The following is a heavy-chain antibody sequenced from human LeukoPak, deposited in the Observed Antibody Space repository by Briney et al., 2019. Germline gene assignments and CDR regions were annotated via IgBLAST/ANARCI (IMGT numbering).Heavy chain of an antibody. D-gene: IGHD6-19*01. CDR3: ARVDYSSGWYWVDP. V-gene: IGHV4-31*03. Sequence: SETLSLTCTVSGGSISSGGYHWSWIRQHPGKGLEWIGYIYYSGSTYYNPSLKSRVIITVDTSENQLSLNLTSVTAADTAVYYCARVDYSSGWYWVDPWGQGTLVTVSS. CDR2: IYYSGST. J-gene: IGHJ5*02. CDR1: GGSISSGGYH.